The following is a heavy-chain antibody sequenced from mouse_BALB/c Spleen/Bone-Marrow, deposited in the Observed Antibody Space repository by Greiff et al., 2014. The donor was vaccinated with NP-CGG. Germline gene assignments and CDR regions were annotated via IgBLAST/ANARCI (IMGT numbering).Heavy chain of an antibody. CDR3: ARGNWAFAY. V-gene: IGHV1S29*02. CDR2: IYPYSGGT. J-gene: IGHJ3*01. Sequence: EVQLQQSGPELVRPGASVKISCKASGYTFTDYNIYWVKQSHGKSLEWIGYIYPYSGGTGYNQKFKSKATLTVGNSSTTAYMELRSLTSEDSAVYYCARGNWAFAYWGQGSLVTVST. D-gene: IGHD4-1*01. CDR1: GYTFTDYN.